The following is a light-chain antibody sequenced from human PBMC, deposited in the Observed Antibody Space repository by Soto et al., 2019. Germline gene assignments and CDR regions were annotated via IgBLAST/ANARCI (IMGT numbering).Light chain of an antibody. J-gene: IGKJ5*01. CDR2: GAS. CDR1: QSVSSSY. V-gene: IGKV3D-20*02. Sequence: EIVLTQSPGTLSLSPGERATLSCRASQSVSSSYLAWYQLKPGQAPRLLIYGASSRAIGIPDRFSGSGSGTDFTLTISSLEPEDFAVYYCQQRSNWPLFGQGTRLEIK. CDR3: QQRSNWPL.